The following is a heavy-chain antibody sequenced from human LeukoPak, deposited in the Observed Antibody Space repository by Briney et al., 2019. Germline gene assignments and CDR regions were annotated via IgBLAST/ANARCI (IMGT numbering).Heavy chain of an antibody. V-gene: IGHV3-11*01. Sequence: PGGSLRLSCAASGFTFSDYYMSWIRQAPGKGLEWVSYISSSGSTIYYADSVKGRFTISRDNAKNSLYLQMNSLRAEDTAVYYCARVVWPGYSSGQTWDENWFDPWGQGTLVTVSS. CDR1: GFTFSDYY. J-gene: IGHJ5*02. D-gene: IGHD6-25*01. CDR3: ARVVWPGYSSGQTWDENWFDP. CDR2: ISSSGSTI.